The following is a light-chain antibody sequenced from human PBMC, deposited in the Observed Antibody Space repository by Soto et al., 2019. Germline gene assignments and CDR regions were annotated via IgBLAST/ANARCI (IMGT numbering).Light chain of an antibody. Sequence: DIQMTQSPSSLSASVGDRVTISCRASQSITTYLNWYQQKPGKAPKLLIYVASNLQSGVPSRFSGNGSGTDFFLTISSLQPDDFATYFCQQTYSTPPLTFDGGTKVEIK. CDR3: QQTYSTPPLT. J-gene: IGKJ4*01. V-gene: IGKV1-39*01. CDR1: QSITTY. CDR2: VAS.